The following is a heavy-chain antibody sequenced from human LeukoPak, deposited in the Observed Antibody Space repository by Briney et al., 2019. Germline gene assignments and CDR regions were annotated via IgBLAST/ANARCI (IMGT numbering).Heavy chain of an antibody. V-gene: IGHV4-59*12. J-gene: IGHJ6*02. CDR2: IYYSGST. CDR3: ARDGGKLWPLYYYYGMDV. CDR1: GGSISSYY. D-gene: IGHD5-18*01. Sequence: PSETLSLTYTVSGGSISSYYWSWIRQPPGKGLEWIGYIYYSGSTNYNPSLKSRVTISVDTSKNQFSLKLSSVTAADTAVYYCARDGGKLWPLYYYYGMDVWGQGTTVTVSS.